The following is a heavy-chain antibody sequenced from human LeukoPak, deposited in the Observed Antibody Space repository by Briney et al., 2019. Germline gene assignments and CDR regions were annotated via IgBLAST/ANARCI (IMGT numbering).Heavy chain of an antibody. V-gene: IGHV3-23*01. J-gene: IGHJ3*02. D-gene: IGHD3-3*01. Sequence: GGSLRLSCAASKFTFSTFSMSWVRQAPGKGLEWVSSISGSGGYTYYADSVKGRFTISRDNSKNTLYLQMNSLRAEDTAVYYCAILRFLEWLPKGNDAFDIWGQGTMVTVSS. CDR3: AILRFLEWLPKGNDAFDI. CDR2: ISGSGGYT. CDR1: KFTFSTFS.